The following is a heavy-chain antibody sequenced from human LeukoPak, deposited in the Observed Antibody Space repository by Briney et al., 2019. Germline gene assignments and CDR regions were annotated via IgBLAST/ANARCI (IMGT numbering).Heavy chain of an antibody. CDR1: GYTFTGYY. CDR3: ASAVPYYYYYYMDV. J-gene: IGHJ6*03. V-gene: IGHV1-2*02. Sequence: ASVKVSCKASGYTFTGYYMHWVRQAPGQGLEWMGWINPNSGGTNYAQKFQGRVTMTRDTSISTAYMELSRLRSDDTAVYYCASAVPYYYYYYMDVWGKGTTVTVSS. CDR2: INPNSGGT.